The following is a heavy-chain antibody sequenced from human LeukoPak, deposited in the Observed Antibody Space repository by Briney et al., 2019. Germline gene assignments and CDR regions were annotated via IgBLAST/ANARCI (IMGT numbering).Heavy chain of an antibody. J-gene: IGHJ4*02. CDR1: GFTFSSYS. CDR2: ISSSSSYI. Sequence: GGSLRLSCAASGFTFSSYSMNWVRQAPGKGLEWVSSISSSSSYIYYADSVKGRFTISRDNSKNTLYLQMNSLRAEDTAVYYCAKDSYYDSSGYYYWGQGTLVTVSS. V-gene: IGHV3-21*04. CDR3: AKDSYYDSSGYYY. D-gene: IGHD3-22*01.